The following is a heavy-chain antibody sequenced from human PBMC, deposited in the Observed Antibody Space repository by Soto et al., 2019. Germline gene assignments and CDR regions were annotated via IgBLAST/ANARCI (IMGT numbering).Heavy chain of an antibody. CDR1: GFPFSSYA. D-gene: IGHD1-1*01. CDR2: ISGSGGIT. V-gene: IGHV3-23*01. CDR3: AKSLSASPNYFFDS. J-gene: IGHJ4*02. Sequence: LSCAASGFPFSSYAMTWVRQTPGKGLEWVSGISGSGGITYYADSVKGRFTISRDNSNNTLFLQMHSLRADDTAVYYCAKSLSASPNYFFDSWGQGALVTVSS.